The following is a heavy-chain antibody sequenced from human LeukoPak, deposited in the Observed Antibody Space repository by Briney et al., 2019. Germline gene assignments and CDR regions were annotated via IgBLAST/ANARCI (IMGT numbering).Heavy chain of an antibody. Sequence: PSETLSLTCAVSGGSINSGGYSWSWIRQPPGKGLEWIGYIYYSGATYYNPSLKSRLTISIDTSKNLFSLKLSSVTAADTAVYYCARVPVNIWENWFDPWGQGTLVTVSS. V-gene: IGHV4-30-4*07. J-gene: IGHJ5*02. D-gene: IGHD1-26*01. CDR1: GGSINSGGYS. CDR3: ARVPVNIWENWFDP. CDR2: IYYSGAT.